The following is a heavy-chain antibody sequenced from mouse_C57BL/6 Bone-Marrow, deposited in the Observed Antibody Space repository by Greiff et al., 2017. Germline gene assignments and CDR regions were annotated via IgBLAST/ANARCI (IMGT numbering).Heavy chain of an antibody. CDR1: GYTFTSYG. CDR2: IYPRSGNT. CDR3: ARAPNNYGNYNYYAMDY. J-gene: IGHJ4*01. V-gene: IGHV1-81*01. D-gene: IGHD2-1*01. Sequence: VQLQQSGAELARPGASAKLSCKASGYTFTSYGISWVKQRTGQGLEWIGEIYPRSGNTYYNEKFKGKATLTADKSSSTAYMELRSLTSEDSAVYFCARAPNNYGNYNYYAMDYWGQGTSVTVSS.